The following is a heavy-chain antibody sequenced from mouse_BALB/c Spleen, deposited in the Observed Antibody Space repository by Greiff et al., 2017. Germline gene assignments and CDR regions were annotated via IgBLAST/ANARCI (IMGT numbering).Heavy chain of an antibody. CDR1: GYSITSGYY. Sequence: EVHLVESGPGLVKPSQSLSLTCSVTGYSITSGYYWNWIRQFPGNKLEWMGYISYDGSNNYNPSLKNRISITRDTSKNQFFLKLNSVTTEDTATYYCARVYGGRAMDYWGQGTSVTVSS. CDR3: ARVYGGRAMDY. J-gene: IGHJ4*01. D-gene: IGHD1-1*02. V-gene: IGHV3-6*02. CDR2: ISYDGSN.